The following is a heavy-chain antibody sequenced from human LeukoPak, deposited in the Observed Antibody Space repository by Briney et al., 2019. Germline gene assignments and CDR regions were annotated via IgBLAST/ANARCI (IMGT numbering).Heavy chain of an antibody. J-gene: IGHJ4*02. CDR1: GYTFTGYY. Sequence: ASVTVSCKASGYTFTGYYMHWVRQAPGQGLEWMGWINPNSGGTNYAQKFQGRVTMTGDTSISTAYIQLSRLRSADTAVYYCARFETSYSSMVRGVIISDYWGQGTLVTVSS. CDR3: ARFETSYSSMVRGVIISDY. CDR2: INPNSGGT. V-gene: IGHV1-2*02. D-gene: IGHD3-10*01.